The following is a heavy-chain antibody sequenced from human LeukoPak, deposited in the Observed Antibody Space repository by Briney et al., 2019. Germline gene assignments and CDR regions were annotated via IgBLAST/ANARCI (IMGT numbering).Heavy chain of an antibody. CDR3: AKDSSSSWFGGDSQ. CDR2: ISTDGSNK. V-gene: IGHV3-30*18. D-gene: IGHD2-2*01. J-gene: IGHJ4*02. Sequence: GSLRLSCAASGFTFSYYGLHWVRQAPGKGLEWVALISTDGSNKDYADSVKGRFTISRDNSKNIVYLQMNSLRAEDTAVYYCAKDSSSSWFGGDSQWGQGTLVTVSS. CDR1: GFTFSYYG.